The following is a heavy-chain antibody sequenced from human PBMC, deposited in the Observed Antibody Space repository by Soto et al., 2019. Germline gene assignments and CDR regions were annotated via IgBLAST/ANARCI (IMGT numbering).Heavy chain of an antibody. CDR2: ISTSDHSV. D-gene: IGHD5-18*01. Sequence: EVQLVESGGGLVQPGGSLRLSCAASGFIFKNYEMNWVRQAPGRGLEWISYISTSDHSVYYADSVKGRFTISTDSAQNSLYLQMNSLRVDDTAVYYCARAGSYGFQWFDPWGQGTLVIVSS. CDR1: GFIFKNYE. J-gene: IGHJ5*02. V-gene: IGHV3-48*03. CDR3: ARAGSYGFQWFDP.